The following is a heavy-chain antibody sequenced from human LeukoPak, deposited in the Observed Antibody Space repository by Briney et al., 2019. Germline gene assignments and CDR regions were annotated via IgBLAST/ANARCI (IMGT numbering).Heavy chain of an antibody. CDR2: IYHSGIT. V-gene: IGHV4-30-2*06. CDR3: ASQLTQYYFDY. D-gene: IGHD2-2*01. CDR1: GGSINSGGYF. J-gene: IGHJ4*02. Sequence: SQTLSLTCSVSGGSINSGGYFWSWLRQSPGKGLEWIAYIYHSGITDFNPSLKSRVTISIDRSKNHFSLKLSSVTAADTAVYYCASQLTQYYFDYWGQGTLVTVSS.